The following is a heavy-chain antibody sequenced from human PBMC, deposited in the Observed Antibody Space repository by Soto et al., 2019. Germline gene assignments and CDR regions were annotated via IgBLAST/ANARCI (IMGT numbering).Heavy chain of an antibody. CDR1: GGSISSSGYH. J-gene: IGHJ6*02. Sequence: PSETLSLTCTLSGGSISSSGYHWSWIRQLPGKGLEWIGYINYSGSTSYNPSLKSRVTISVDTSKNQFSLKLTSVTAADTAVYYCARDSSGYCSGGSCYFFWGQGTTVTV. V-gene: IGHV4-31*03. D-gene: IGHD2-15*01. CDR3: ARDSSGYCSGGSCYFF. CDR2: INYSGST.